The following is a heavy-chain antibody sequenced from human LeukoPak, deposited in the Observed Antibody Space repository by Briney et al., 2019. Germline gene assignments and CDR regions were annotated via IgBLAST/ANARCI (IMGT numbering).Heavy chain of an antibody. D-gene: IGHD3-16*01. V-gene: IGHV4-4*02. CDR1: GVTVSSNH. J-gene: IGHJ4*02. CDR2: VNLQGST. Sequence: GSLRLSCAVSGVTVSSNHMSWVRQPPGKGLEWIGEVNLQGSTNYNPSLMGRVAISVDTSENHVSLQLTSVTAADTAVYYCAREGGPYRPLDYSGQGTLVTVS. CDR3: AREGGPYRPLDY.